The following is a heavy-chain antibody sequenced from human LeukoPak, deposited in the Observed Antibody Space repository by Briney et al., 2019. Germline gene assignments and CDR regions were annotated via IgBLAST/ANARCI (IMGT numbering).Heavy chain of an antibody. Sequence: GGSLRLSCAASGFTFSSYWMSWVRQAPGKGLEWVANIKQDGSDKYYADSVKGRFTISRDNSKNTLFLQTNSLRAEDTALYYCAKYPGGFTGIVNYYHMDVWGKGTTVTVSS. CDR3: AKYPGGFTGIVNYYHMDV. CDR1: GFTFSSYW. J-gene: IGHJ6*03. CDR2: IKQDGSDK. V-gene: IGHV3-7*01. D-gene: IGHD1-26*01.